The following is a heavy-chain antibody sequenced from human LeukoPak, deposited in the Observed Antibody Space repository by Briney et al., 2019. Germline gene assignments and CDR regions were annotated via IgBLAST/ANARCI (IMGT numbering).Heavy chain of an antibody. J-gene: IGHJ3*02. CDR1: GYTFTSYG. CDR3: ARDDPYGSGRGDAFDI. Sequence: ASVKVSCKASGYTFTSYGISWVRQAPGQGLEWMGGIIPIFGTANYAQKFQGRVTVTADESTSTAYMELSSLRSEDTAVYYCARDDPYGSGRGDAFDIWGQGTMVTVS. CDR2: IIPIFGTA. D-gene: IGHD3-10*01. V-gene: IGHV1-69*13.